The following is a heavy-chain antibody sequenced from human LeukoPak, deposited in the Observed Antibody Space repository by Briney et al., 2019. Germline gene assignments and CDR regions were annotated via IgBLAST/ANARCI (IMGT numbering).Heavy chain of an antibody. J-gene: IGHJ4*02. Sequence: SVKVSCKASGGTFSSYAISWVRQPPGQGLEWMGGIIPTVGTGNSAQKFQGRVTITADESTGTAYMELTSLRSEDTAVYFCVGAAAVNLPFDYWGQGSLVTVSS. V-gene: IGHV1-69*13. CDR2: IIPTVGTG. CDR1: GGTFSSYA. CDR3: VGAAAVNLPFDY. D-gene: IGHD6-13*01.